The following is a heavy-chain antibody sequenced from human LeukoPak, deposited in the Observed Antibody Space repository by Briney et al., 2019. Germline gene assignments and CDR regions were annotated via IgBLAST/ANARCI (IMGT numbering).Heavy chain of an antibody. CDR3: ARAGYYRFDY. J-gene: IGHJ4*02. CDR1: GFTFSTSW. Sequence: GGSLRLSCAASGFTFSTSWMHWVRQAPGKGLVWVSRINSDGTTIGYADSVKGRFTISRDNARNTLYLQMNSLRDEDTAVYYCARAGYYRFDYWGQGTLVTVSS. V-gene: IGHV3-74*01. CDR2: INSDGTTI. D-gene: IGHD2/OR15-2a*01.